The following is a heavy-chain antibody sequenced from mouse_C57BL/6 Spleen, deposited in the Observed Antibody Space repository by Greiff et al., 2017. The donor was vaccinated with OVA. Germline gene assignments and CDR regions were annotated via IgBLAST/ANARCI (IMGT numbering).Heavy chain of an antibody. CDR1: GYTFTSYW. V-gene: IGHV1-74*01. D-gene: IGHD2-1*01. CDR3: AIDYGNFVYYFDY. CDR2: IHPSDSDK. J-gene: IGHJ2*01. Sequence: QVQLQQPGAELVKPGASVKVSCQASGYTFTSYWLPWGKQRPGTGPEWVGRIHPSDSDKHYNQKFKGKASLTVDKSSSTAYMQLSSLTSEDSAVYYCAIDYGNFVYYFDYWGQGTTLTVSS.